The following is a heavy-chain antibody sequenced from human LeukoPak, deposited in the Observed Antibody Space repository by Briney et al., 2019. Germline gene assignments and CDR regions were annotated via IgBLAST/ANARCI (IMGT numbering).Heavy chain of an antibody. CDR3: ARLIFGPYYYDSTGYYYYYYMDV. J-gene: IGHJ6*03. CDR1: GYTFTGYY. D-gene: IGHD3-22*01. CDR2: INPNSGGT. V-gene: IGHV1-2*02. Sequence: ASVKVSCKASGYTFTGYYMHWVRQAPGQGLEWMGWINPNSGGTNYAQKFQGRVTMTRDTSISTAYMELSRLRSDDTAVYYCARLIFGPYYYDSTGYYYYYYMDVWGKGTTVTVSS.